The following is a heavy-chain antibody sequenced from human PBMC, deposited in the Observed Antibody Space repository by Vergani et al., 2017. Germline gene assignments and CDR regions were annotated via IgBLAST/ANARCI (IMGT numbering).Heavy chain of an antibody. Sequence: QVQLVQSGAEVKKPGSSVKVSCKASGGTFSSYAISWVRQAPGQGLEWMGGIIPIFGTANYARKFQGRVTITTDESTSTDYMELSSLRSEDTAVYDCARVLPTEVGYDYMKGWGKGTAVTVAS. J-gene: IGHJ6*03. D-gene: IGHD1-26*01. CDR2: IIPIFGTA. V-gene: IGHV1-69*01. CDR3: ARVLPTEVGYDYMKG. CDR1: GGTFSSYA.